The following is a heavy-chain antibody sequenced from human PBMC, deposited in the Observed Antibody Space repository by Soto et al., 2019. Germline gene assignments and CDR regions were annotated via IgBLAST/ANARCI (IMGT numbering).Heavy chain of an antibody. CDR2: INPNSGGT. CDR3: ARDPGYCSGGSCYWYGMDV. CDR1: GYTFTGYY. Sequence: GASEKVSCKASGYTFTGYYMHWVRQAPGQGLEWMGWINPNSGGTNYAQKFQGWVTMTRDTSISTAYMELSRLRSDDTAVYYCARDPGYCSGGSCYWYGMDVWGQGTTVTVSS. V-gene: IGHV1-2*04. D-gene: IGHD2-15*01. J-gene: IGHJ6*02.